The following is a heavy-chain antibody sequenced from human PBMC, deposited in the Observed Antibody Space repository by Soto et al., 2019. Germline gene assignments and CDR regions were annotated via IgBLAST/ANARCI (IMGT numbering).Heavy chain of an antibody. CDR1: GYSFAGYW. D-gene: IGHD3-22*01. Sequence: GESLKISCKGSGYSFAGYWITWVRQKPGKGLEWMGRIDPSDSQTYYSPSFRGHVTISVTKSITTVFLQWSSLRASDTAMYYCTRQIYDSDTGPNFQYYFDSWGQGTPVTVSS. CDR2: IDPSDSQT. J-gene: IGHJ4*02. CDR3: TRQIYDSDTGPNFQYYFDS. V-gene: IGHV5-10-1*01.